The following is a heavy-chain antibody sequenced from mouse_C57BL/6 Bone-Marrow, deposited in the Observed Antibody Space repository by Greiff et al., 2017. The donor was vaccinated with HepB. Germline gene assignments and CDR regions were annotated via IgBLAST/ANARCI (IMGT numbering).Heavy chain of an antibody. Sequence: VQGVESGPGLVAPSQSLSITCTVSGFSLTSYGVDWVRQSPGKGLEWLGVIWGVGSTNYNSALKSRLSISKDNSKSQVFLKMNSLQTDDTAMYYCASGATTVVDFDYWGQGTTLTVSS. CDR1: GFSLTSYG. D-gene: IGHD1-1*01. CDR3: ASGATTVVDFDY. CDR2: IWGVGST. V-gene: IGHV2-6*01. J-gene: IGHJ2*01.